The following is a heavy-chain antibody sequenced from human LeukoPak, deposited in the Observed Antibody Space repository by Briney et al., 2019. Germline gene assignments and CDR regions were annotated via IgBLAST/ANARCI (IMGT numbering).Heavy chain of an antibody. Sequence: PGGSLRLSCVGYGFIFSRYWMSWVRQGPGKGLEWVANIKQDGSEKYYVDSVKGRFTISRDNAKSSVYLQMNSLRAEDTAVYYCVRDYCSGVTCYDGYWGQGSLVTVSS. CDR3: VRDYCSGVTCYDGY. D-gene: IGHD2-15*01. V-gene: IGHV3-7*04. CDR1: GFIFSRYW. J-gene: IGHJ4*02. CDR2: IKQDGSEK.